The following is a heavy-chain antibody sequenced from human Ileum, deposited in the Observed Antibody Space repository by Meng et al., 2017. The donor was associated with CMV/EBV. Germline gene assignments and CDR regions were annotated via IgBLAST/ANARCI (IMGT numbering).Heavy chain of an antibody. J-gene: IGHJ4*02. CDR3: ARLSAYYFDY. CDR2: IYPSSGGA. CDR1: GYSFPSHS. Sequence: VQCGVGGKKPGASVKVSCKVSGYSFPSHSMPGVRQAPGQGLEWLGMIYPSSGGATYAQKFQGRVTMTSDTSTGTVYMELSSLRSEDTAVYYCARLSAYYFDYWGQGTLVTVSS. V-gene: IGHV1-46*01.